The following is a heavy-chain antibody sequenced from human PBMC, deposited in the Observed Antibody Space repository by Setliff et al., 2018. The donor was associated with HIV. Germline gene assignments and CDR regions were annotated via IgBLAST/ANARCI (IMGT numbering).Heavy chain of an antibody. D-gene: IGHD6-19*01. J-gene: IGHJ6*03. V-gene: IGHV5-51*01. Sequence: GESLKISCKGSGYSFTSYWIGWVRQMPGKGLEWMGVIYPGDSDTRYSPSFQGQVTISADKSITTAYLQWSSLKASDTVIYYCVRHRSAVAGTRIGYCYYMDVWGKGTTVTVSS. CDR3: VRHRSAVAGTRIGYCYYMDV. CDR2: IYPGDSDT. CDR1: GYSFTSYW.